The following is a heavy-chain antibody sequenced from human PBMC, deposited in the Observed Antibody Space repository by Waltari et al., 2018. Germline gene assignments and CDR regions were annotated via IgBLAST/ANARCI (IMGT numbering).Heavy chain of an antibody. CDR3: ARIIKGVIYVDY. J-gene: IGHJ4*02. Sequence: QLQLQESGPGLVKPSETLSLTCSASGGSISGTSLYWGWIRQSPGKGREWIGFIHTSGSTFYNPSLQSRVTISVDTAKNQFSLSLTSMTAADTAVYYCARIIKGVIYVDYWGPGTLVSVSS. V-gene: IGHV4-39*01. D-gene: IGHD3-10*01. CDR2: IHTSGST. CDR1: GGSISGTSLY.